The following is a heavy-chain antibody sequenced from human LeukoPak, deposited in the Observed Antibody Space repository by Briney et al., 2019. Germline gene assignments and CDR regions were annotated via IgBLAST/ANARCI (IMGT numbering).Heavy chain of an antibody. V-gene: IGHV3-74*01. CDR1: GFTFSNYW. CDR2: IKGDGSST. J-gene: IGHJ6*02. CDR3: ARGNYHAMDV. Sequence: GGSLRLSCAASGFTFSNYWMHWVRQTPGEGPVCVSLIKGDGSSTTYADSVKGRFTISRDNAKNTVYLQMNSLRAEDTAVYYCARGNYHAMDVWGQGTTVTVSS.